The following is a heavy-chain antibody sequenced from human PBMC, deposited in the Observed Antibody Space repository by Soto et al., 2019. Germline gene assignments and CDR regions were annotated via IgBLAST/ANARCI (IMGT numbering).Heavy chain of an antibody. Sequence: GRSMRLSCGASRLTISRYAMHWVRQAPGKGLEWVAVISYDGSNKYYADSVKGRFTISRDNSKNTLYLQMNSLRAEDTAVYYCARDVYYYGSGGYYYYFGRDVWGQGTTVTVSS. CDR1: RLTISRYA. D-gene: IGHD3-10*01. CDR3: ARDVYYYGSGGYYYYFGRDV. CDR2: ISYDGSNK. J-gene: IGHJ6*02. V-gene: IGHV3-30-3*01.